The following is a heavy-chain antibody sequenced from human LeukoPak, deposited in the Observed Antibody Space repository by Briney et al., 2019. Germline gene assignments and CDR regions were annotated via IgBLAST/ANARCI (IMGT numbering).Heavy chain of an antibody. V-gene: IGHV1-2*02. D-gene: IGHD1-14*01. CDR2: INLNNGGT. J-gene: IGHJ3*02. Sequence: ASVMVSCKASGFTFTDYYMHWVRQAPGQGLEWMGWINLNNGGTNYAQKFQGRVTWTRDTSISTAYMELTRLTSDDTAVYYCARDDGNTGLNAFDIWGQGTMVTVSS. CDR1: GFTFTDYY. CDR3: ARDDGNTGLNAFDI.